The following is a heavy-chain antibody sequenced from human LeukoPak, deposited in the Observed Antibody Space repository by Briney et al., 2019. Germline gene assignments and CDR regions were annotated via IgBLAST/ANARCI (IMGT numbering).Heavy chain of an antibody. J-gene: IGHJ4*02. D-gene: IGHD2-15*01. CDR1: GGTFSSYT. Sequence: SVKVSCKASGGTFSSYTISWVRQAPGQGLEWMGRIIPILGIANYAQKFQGRVTITADKSTSTAYMELSSLRSEDTAVYYCARDHRMTRGSNFDYWGQGTLVTVSS. V-gene: IGHV1-69*04. CDR3: ARDHRMTRGSNFDY. CDR2: IIPILGIA.